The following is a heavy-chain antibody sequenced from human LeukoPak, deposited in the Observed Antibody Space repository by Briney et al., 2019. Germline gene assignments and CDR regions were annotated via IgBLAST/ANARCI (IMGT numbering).Heavy chain of an antibody. D-gene: IGHD4-17*01. Sequence: AGGSLRLSCAASGFTFSSYSMNWVRQAPGKGLEWVSSISSSSYIYYADSVKGRFTISRDNAKNSLYLQMNSLRAEDTAVYYCARAGYGDYSDYWGQGTLVTVSS. CDR3: ARAGYGDYSDY. CDR1: GFTFSSYS. V-gene: IGHV3-21*01. CDR2: ISSSSYI. J-gene: IGHJ4*02.